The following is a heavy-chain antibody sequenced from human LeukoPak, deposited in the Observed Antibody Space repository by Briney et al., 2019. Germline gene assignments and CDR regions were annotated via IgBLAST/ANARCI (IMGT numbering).Heavy chain of an antibody. Sequence: SETLSLTCAVYGGSFSGYYWSWIRQPPGKGLEWIGEINHSGSTNYNPSLKSRVTISVDTSKNQFSLKLSSVTAADTAVYYCATSSSSYCSCGSGPRRFERWGQGTLVTVSS. CDR1: GGSFSGYY. CDR2: INHSGST. V-gene: IGHV4-34*01. J-gene: IGHJ5*02. D-gene: IGHD2-15*01. CDR3: ATSSSSYCSCGSGPRRFER.